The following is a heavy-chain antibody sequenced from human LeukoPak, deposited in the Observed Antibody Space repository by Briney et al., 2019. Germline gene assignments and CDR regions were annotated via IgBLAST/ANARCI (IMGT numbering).Heavy chain of an antibody. D-gene: IGHD6-19*01. J-gene: IGHJ4*02. CDR1: GGTFRSYA. Sequence: SVKVSCKPSGGTFRSYAISWVRQAPGQWLEWMGSIIPIFGTANYAQKFQGRVTITTDESTSTAYMELSSLRSEDTAVYYCARAPMYSSGWYGIDYWGQGTLVPVSS. V-gene: IGHV1-69*05. CDR2: IIPIFGTA. CDR3: ARAPMYSSGWYGIDY.